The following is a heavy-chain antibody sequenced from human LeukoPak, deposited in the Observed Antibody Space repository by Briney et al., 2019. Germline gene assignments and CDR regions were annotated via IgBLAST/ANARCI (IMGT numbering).Heavy chain of an antibody. CDR1: GFTFSSYG. Sequence: GGSLRHSCAASGFTFSSYGMHWVRQAPGKGLEWVAVISYDGSNKYYADSVKGRFTISRDNSKNTLYLHMNSLRAEDTAVYYCAKARITILPHYWGQGTLVTVSS. CDR3: AKARITILPHY. CDR2: ISYDGSNK. V-gene: IGHV3-30*18. J-gene: IGHJ4*02. D-gene: IGHD3-9*01.